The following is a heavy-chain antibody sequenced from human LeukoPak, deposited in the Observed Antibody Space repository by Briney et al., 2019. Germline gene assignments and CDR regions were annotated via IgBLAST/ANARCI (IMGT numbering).Heavy chain of an antibody. Sequence: SETLSLTCTVSGGSISSSSYYWGWIRQPPGKGLEWIGSIYYSGSTYCNPSLKSRVTISVDTSKNQFSLKLSSVTAADTAVYYCARTPGYSYGYLVGSFDYWGQGTLVTVSS. D-gene: IGHD5-18*01. J-gene: IGHJ4*02. V-gene: IGHV4-39*01. CDR1: GGSISSSSYY. CDR3: ARTPGYSYGYLVGSFDY. CDR2: IYYSGST.